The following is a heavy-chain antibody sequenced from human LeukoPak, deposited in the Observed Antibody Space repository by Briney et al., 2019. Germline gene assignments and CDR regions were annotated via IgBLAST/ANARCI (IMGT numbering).Heavy chain of an antibody. V-gene: IGHV3-23*01. CDR1: GFPFSSYA. J-gene: IGHJ4*02. CDR3: AKSQDGGRLFHFDY. CDR2: SRGSGGST. D-gene: IGHD1-26*01. Sequence: GGSLRLSWAPSGFPFSSYAMSWVRKSPGKGREWVTVSRGSGGSTYSADSVKGRFTISRDNSKNTLYLQMNSLRAEDTAVYFCAKSQDGGRLFHFDYWGQGTLVTVSS.